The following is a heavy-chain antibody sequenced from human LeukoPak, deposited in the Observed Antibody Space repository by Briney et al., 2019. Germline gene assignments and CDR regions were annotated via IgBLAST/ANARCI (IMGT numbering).Heavy chain of an antibody. J-gene: IGHJ4*02. D-gene: IGHD2-21*02. CDR3: ARGLVTARTVYFDY. Sequence: PSETLSLTCTVSGGSISSYYWSWVRQPAGKGLEWIGRIYTSGSTNYNPSLKSRVTISVDTSKNQFSLKLSSVTAADTAVYYCARGLVTARTVYFDYWGQGTLVTVSS. CDR1: GGSISSYY. CDR2: IYTSGST. V-gene: IGHV4-4*07.